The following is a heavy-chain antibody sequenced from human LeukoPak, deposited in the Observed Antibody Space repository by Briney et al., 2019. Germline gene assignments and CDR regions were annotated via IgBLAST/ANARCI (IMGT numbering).Heavy chain of an antibody. V-gene: IGHV4-61*02. CDR3: ARDREDTAMVLGYFDY. D-gene: IGHD5-18*01. Sequence: SQTLSLTCTVSGGSISSGGYYWSWIRQPAGKGLEWIGRIYTSGSTNYNPSLKSRVTMSVDTSKNQFSLKLSSVTAADTAVYYCARDREDTAMVLGYFDYWGQGTLVTVSS. J-gene: IGHJ4*02. CDR2: IYTSGST. CDR1: GGSISSGGYY.